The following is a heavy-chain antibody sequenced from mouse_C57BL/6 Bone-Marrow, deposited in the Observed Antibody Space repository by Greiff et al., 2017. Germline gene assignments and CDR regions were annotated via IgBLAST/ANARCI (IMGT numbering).Heavy chain of an antibody. D-gene: IGHD2-4*01. CDR1: GFSLTSYG. CDR2: IWSGGST. Sequence: QVQLKESGPGLVQPSQSLSITCTVSGFSLTSYGVHWVRQSPGKGLEWLGVIWSGGSTDYNAAFISRLSISKDNSKSQVFFKMNSRQADDTAIYYCARNRGLRGAWFAYWGQGTLVTVSA. V-gene: IGHV2-2*01. J-gene: IGHJ3*01. CDR3: ARNRGLRGAWFAY.